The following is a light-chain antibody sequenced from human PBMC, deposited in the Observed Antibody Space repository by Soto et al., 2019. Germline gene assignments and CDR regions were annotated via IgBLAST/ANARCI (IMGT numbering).Light chain of an antibody. CDR3: QSYDCSLSGGV. CDR2: GNS. CDR1: SSNIGAGYD. V-gene: IGLV1-40*01. J-gene: IGLJ1*01. Sequence: QSLLTQPPSVSGAPGQRVTISCTGSSSNIGAGYDVHWYQQLPGTAPKLLIYGNSNRPSGVPDRFSGSKSGTSASLAITGLQAEDEADYYCQSYDCSLSGGVFGTGTKVTV.